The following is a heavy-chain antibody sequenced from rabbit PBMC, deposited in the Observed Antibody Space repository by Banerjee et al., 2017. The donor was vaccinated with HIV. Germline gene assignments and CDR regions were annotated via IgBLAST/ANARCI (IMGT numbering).Heavy chain of an antibody. J-gene: IGHJ4*01. CDR2: IDVGGSTNT. CDR1: GFDFSSNA. Sequence: QEQLVESGGGLVQPEGSLTLTCTASGFDFSSNAMCWVRQAPGKGLEWIACIDVGGSTNTYYATWAKGRFTISKTSSTTVTLEMTSLTAADTATYFCTRSPFNFWGQGTLVTVS. V-gene: IGHV1S45*01. CDR3: TRSPFNF.